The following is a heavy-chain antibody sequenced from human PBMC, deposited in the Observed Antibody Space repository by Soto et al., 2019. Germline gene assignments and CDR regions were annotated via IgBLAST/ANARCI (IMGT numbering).Heavy chain of an antibody. CDR1: GGTFSSYA. Sequence: QVQLVQSGAEVKKPGSSVKVSCKASGGTFSSYAISWVRQAPGRGLEWMGGIIPIFGTANYAQKFQGRVTITADESTSTAYMELSSLRSEDTAVYYFARSRWSDTAMVSFFDYWGQGTLVTVSS. D-gene: IGHD5-18*01. J-gene: IGHJ4*02. CDR2: IIPIFGTA. V-gene: IGHV1-69*01. CDR3: ARSRWSDTAMVSFFDY.